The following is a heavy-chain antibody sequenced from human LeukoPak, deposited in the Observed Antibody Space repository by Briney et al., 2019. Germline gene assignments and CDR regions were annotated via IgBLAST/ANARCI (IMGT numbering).Heavy chain of an antibody. J-gene: IGHJ3*02. CDR3: ARYGFSSVWQGGWHAFDI. Sequence: ASVKVSCKTSGYTFTSYYMHWVRQAPGQGLEWMGIINPTTGDVVYAQKFQGRVTMTRDMSTSTVYVDLSSLRSEDTAVYYCARYGFSSVWQGGWHAFDIWGQGTLVTVSS. CDR2: INPTTGDV. D-gene: IGHD6-19*01. V-gene: IGHV1-46*01. CDR1: GYTFTSYY.